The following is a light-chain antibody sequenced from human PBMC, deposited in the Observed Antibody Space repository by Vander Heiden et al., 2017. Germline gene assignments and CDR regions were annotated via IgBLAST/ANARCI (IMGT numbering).Light chain of an antibody. CDR1: SSDVGGYNY. Sequence: QSALTQPASVSGSPGQSITISCTGTSSDVGGYNYFSWYQQHPGKAPKLMIYDVSNRPSGVSIRFSGSKSGNTASLTISGLQAEDEADYYCNSYTSSSTRVFGGGTKLTVL. CDR3: NSYTSSSTRV. V-gene: IGLV2-14*01. J-gene: IGLJ2*01. CDR2: DVS.